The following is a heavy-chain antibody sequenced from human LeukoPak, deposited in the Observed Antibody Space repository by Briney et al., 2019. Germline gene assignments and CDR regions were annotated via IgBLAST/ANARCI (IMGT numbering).Heavy chain of an antibody. CDR3: SEHPKLGPQVFYI. CDR2: INHSGST. Sequence: PSETLSLICAVYGGSFSGYYWSWIRQPSGKGLEWDGEINHSGSTNYNPYLTSRVTISVGTFKNEFSRKLSSVTAAGTAVFFFSEHPKLGPQVFYICGEGRMVTVSS. V-gene: IGHV4-34*03. CDR1: GGSFSGYY. J-gene: IGHJ3*02. D-gene: IGHD6-13*01.